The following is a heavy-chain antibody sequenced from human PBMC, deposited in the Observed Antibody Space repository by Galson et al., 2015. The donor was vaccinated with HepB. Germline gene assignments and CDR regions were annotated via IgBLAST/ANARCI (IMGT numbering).Heavy chain of an antibody. CDR1: GFIFSDYY. V-gene: IGHV3-11*01. Sequence: SLRLSCAASGFIFSDYYMRWIRQAPGKGLEWISYISNSGNTIYYADSVKGRFTISRDNARNSLYLQMKSLRADDTAVYYCAREGWLRAGYFDDWGQGTRVTVSS. D-gene: IGHD5-12*01. J-gene: IGHJ4*02. CDR2: ISNSGNTI. CDR3: AREGWLRAGYFDD.